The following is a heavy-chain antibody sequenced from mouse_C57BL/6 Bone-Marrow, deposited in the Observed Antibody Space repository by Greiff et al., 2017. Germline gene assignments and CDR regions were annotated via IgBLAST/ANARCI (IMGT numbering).Heavy chain of an antibody. CDR2: IYPGSGNT. D-gene: IGHD2-4*01. CDR1: GYTFTDYY. V-gene: IGHV1-76*01. CDR3: ARPGDYDDGGFDY. J-gene: IGHJ2*01. Sequence: QVQLQQSGAELVRPGASVKLSCKASGYTFTDYYINWVKQRPGQGLEWIARIYPGSGNTYYNEKFKGKATLTAEKSSSTAYMQLSSLTSEDSAVYFCARPGDYDDGGFDYWGQGTTLTVSS.